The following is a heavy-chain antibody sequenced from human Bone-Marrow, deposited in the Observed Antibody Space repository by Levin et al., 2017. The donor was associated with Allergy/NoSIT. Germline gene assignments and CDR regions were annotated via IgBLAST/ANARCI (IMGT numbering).Heavy chain of an antibody. CDR3: ARGRKTLGYCSSTSCYWLAYYYYGMDV. V-gene: IGHV1-8*01. CDR1: GYTFTSYD. Sequence: ASVKVSCKASGYTFTSYDINWVRQATGQGLEWMGWMNPNSGNTGYAQKFQGRVTMTRNTSISTAYMELSSLRSEDTAVYYCARGRKTLGYCSSTSCYWLAYYYYGMDVWGQGTTVTVSS. CDR2: MNPNSGNT. J-gene: IGHJ6*02. D-gene: IGHD2-2*01.